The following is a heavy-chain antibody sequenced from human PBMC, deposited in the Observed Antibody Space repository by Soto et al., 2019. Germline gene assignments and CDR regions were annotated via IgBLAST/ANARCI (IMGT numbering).Heavy chain of an antibody. D-gene: IGHD6-13*01. CDR2: ISSNGGST. V-gene: IGHV3-64*01. CDR1: GFTFSSYA. CDR3: ARGSSSSWYFVDY. J-gene: IGHJ4*02. Sequence: PGGSLRLSCXASGFTFSSYAMYWVRQAPGKGLEYVSAISSNGGSTYYANSVKGRFTISRDNSKNTLYLQMGSLRAEDMAVYYCARGSSSSWYFVDYWGQGTLVTISS.